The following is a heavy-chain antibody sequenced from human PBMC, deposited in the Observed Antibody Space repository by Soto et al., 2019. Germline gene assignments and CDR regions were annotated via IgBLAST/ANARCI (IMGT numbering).Heavy chain of an antibody. Sequence: VKVSCKASGYTFTGYYMHWVRQAPGQGLEWMGWINPNSGGTNYAQKFQGWVTMTRDTSISTAYMELSRLRSDDTAVYYCARDEGIAAAGSGSYYYGMDVWGQGTTVTVSS. CDR2: INPNSGGT. J-gene: IGHJ6*02. V-gene: IGHV1-2*04. CDR3: ARDEGIAAAGSGSYYYGMDV. CDR1: GYTFTGYY. D-gene: IGHD6-13*01.